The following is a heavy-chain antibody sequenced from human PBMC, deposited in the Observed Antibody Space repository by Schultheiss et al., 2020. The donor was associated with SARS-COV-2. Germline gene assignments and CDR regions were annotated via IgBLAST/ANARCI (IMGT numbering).Heavy chain of an antibody. CDR1: GFTFSSYA. J-gene: IGHJ5*02. CDR3: ARGSSSWSAWFDP. Sequence: GGSLRLSCAASGFTFSSYAMHWVRQAPGKGLEWVSAISGSGGSTYYADSVKGRFTISRDNSKNTLYLQMNSLRAEDTAVYYCARGSSSWSAWFDPWGQGTLVTVSS. CDR2: ISGSGGST. V-gene: IGHV3-23*01. D-gene: IGHD6-13*01.